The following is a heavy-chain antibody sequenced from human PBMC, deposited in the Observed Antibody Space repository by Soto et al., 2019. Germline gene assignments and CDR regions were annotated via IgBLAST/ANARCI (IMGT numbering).Heavy chain of an antibody. CDR1: GFTFSTYW. J-gene: IGHJ6*02. Sequence: EVQLVESGEGLVQPGGSLRLSCAASGFTFSTYWMHWVRQAPGKGLVWVSRITNEGSSRSYADSVRGRFTISRDNAKSMLYLQMNSLRAEDTALYYCARGGYCSKGVCYSGFDVWGQGTTVTVSS. D-gene: IGHD2-8*01. CDR3: ARGGYCSKGVCYSGFDV. V-gene: IGHV3-74*01. CDR2: ITNEGSSR.